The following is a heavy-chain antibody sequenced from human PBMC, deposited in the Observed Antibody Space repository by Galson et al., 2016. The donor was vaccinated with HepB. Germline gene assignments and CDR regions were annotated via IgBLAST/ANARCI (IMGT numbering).Heavy chain of an antibody. CDR1: GGAFSGFP. CDR3: ARVGGDGRSTTCDAYYGMDV. Sequence: SVKVSCKASGGAFSGFPISWARQAPGQGLEWMGGITPVVGIPNYAQKFQGSVTITADTSTSTAYMELRSLRSEDTAVYFCARVGGDGRSTTCDAYYGMDVWGQGTTVTVSS. D-gene: IGHD2-2*01. J-gene: IGHJ6*02. V-gene: IGHV1-69*10. CDR2: ITPVVGIP.